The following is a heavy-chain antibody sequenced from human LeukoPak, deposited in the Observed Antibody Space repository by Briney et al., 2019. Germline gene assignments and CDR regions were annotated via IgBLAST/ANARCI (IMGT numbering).Heavy chain of an antibody. CDR3: ARGGGDAYNPIDY. CDR1: GGSFSGYY. Sequence: SETLSLTCAVYGGSFSGYYWSWIRQPPGKGLEWIGEINHSGSTNYNPSLKSRVTISVDTPKNQFSLKLSSVTAADTAVYYCARGGGDAYNPIDYWGQGTLVTVSS. D-gene: IGHD2-21*01. V-gene: IGHV4-34*01. J-gene: IGHJ4*02. CDR2: INHSGST.